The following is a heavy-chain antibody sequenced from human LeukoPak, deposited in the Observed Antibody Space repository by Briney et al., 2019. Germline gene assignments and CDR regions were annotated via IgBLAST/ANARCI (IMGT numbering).Heavy chain of an antibody. D-gene: IGHD5-24*01. CDR2: ISTSGST. CDR3: ARDRRDVYNLRFYYYYYMDV. Sequence: PSETLSLTCAVYGGSFSGYYWSWIRQPPGKGLEWIGRISTSGSTNYNPSLKSRVTMSVDTSKNQFSLKLSSVTAADTAVYYCARDRRDVYNLRFYYYYYMDVWGKGTTVTVSS. CDR1: GGSFSGYY. J-gene: IGHJ6*03. V-gene: IGHV4-4*07.